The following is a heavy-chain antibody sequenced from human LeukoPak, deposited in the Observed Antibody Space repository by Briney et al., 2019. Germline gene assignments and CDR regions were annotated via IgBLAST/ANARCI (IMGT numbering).Heavy chain of an antibody. V-gene: IGHV3-21*01. D-gene: IGHD6-6*01. CDR1: GSTFSSYS. CDR2: ISSSSSYI. J-gene: IGHJ4*02. Sequence: GGSLRLSCAASGSTFSSYSMNWVRQAPGKGLEWVSSISSSSSYIYYADSVKGRFTISRDNAKNSLYLQMNSLRAEDTAVYYCAREIAARIFDYWGQGTLVTVSS. CDR3: AREIAARIFDY.